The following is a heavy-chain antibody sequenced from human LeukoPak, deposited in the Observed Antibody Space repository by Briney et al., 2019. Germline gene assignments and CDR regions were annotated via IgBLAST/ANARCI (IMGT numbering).Heavy chain of an antibody. CDR2: IYYSGST. D-gene: IGHD5-24*01. J-gene: IGHJ4*02. V-gene: IGHV4-59*01. Sequence: PSETLSLTCTVSGGSISSYYWSWIRQPPGKGLEWIGYIYYSGSTNYNPSLKSRVTISVDTSKNQFSLKLSSVTAADTAVYYCARAVPDGYSPYYFDYWGQGTLVTVSS. CDR3: ARAVPDGYSPYYFDY. CDR1: GGSISSYY.